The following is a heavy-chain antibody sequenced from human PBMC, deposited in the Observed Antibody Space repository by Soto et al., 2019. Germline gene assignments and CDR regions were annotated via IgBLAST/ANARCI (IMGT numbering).Heavy chain of an antibody. Sequence: TLSLTCTVSGGSISSDSYYWGWIRQSPEKGLEWIANISYTGSTYYNPTLKSRVTISVDTSKNQFSLKLSSVTAADTAVYYCARGLEYYGSGSTTFYYYFDYWGQGTLVTVSS. CDR3: ARGLEYYGSGSTTFYYYFDY. J-gene: IGHJ4*02. CDR2: ISYTGST. CDR1: GGSISSDSYY. D-gene: IGHD3-10*01. V-gene: IGHV4-31*03.